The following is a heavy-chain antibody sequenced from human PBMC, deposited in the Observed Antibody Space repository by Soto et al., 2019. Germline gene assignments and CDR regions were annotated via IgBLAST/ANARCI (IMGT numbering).Heavy chain of an antibody. J-gene: IGHJ4*02. CDR3: ARTFDTITYYFDY. D-gene: IGHD3-9*01. Sequence: GGSLRLSCAASEFSFSSYAMHWIRQAPGKGLEWVAVISFDGNIIHYTDSVKGRFIISRDNSKNTLYLQMHSLSGEDTAVYYCARTFDTITYYFDYWGQGTLVTVSS. CDR1: EFSFSSYA. V-gene: IGHV3-30-3*01. CDR2: ISFDGNII.